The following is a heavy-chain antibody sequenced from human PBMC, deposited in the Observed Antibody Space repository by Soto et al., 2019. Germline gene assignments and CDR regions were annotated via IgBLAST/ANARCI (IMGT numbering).Heavy chain of an antibody. CDR1: GYTLTELS. D-gene: IGHD6-19*01. CDR2: FDPEDGET. CDR3: ATLAVAGSPKDY. J-gene: IGHJ4*02. Sequence: ASVKVSCKVSGYTLTELSMHWVLQAPGKGLEWMGGFDPEDGETIYAQKFQGRVTMTEDTSTDTAYMELSSLRSEDTAVYYCATLAVAGSPKDYWGQGTLVTVSS. V-gene: IGHV1-24*01.